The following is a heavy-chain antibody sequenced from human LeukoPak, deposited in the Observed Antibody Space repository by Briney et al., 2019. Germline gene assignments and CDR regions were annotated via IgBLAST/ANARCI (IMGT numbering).Heavy chain of an antibody. D-gene: IGHD4-17*01. CDR3: ARDLRGAFDI. J-gene: IGHJ3*02. V-gene: IGHV1-69*13. Sequence: ASVTVSCKASGGTFSSYAISWVRQAPGQGLEWMGGIIPIFGTANYAQKFQGRVTITADESTSTAYMELSSLRSEDTAVYYCARDLRGAFDIWGQGTMVTVSS. CDR1: GGTFSSYA. CDR2: IIPIFGTA.